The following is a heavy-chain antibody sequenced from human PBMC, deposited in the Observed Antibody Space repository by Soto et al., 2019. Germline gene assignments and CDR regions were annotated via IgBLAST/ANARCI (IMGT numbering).Heavy chain of an antibody. CDR2: IIPIFGTA. V-gene: IGHV1-69*13. J-gene: IGHJ4*02. D-gene: IGHD7-27*01. CDR3: ARSRLGKLDY. Sequence: GASVKVSCKSSGGTLSIYAIICVRQAPGQGLEWMGGIIPIFGTANYAQKFQGRVTITADESTSTAYMELSSLRSEDTAVYYCARSRLGKLDYWGQGTLVTVS. CDR1: GGTLSIYA.